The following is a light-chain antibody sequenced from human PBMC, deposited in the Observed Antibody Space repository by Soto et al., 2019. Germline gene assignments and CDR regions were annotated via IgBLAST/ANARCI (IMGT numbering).Light chain of an antibody. J-gene: IGKJ5*01. CDR3: QQYSHLIT. V-gene: IGKV1-33*01. CDR1: QDISNY. CDR2: DAS. Sequence: DLQMTQSPSSLSASVGDRVTITCQASQDISNYLNWYQQKLGKAPKLLIYDASNLETGVPSRFSGSRSGTDFTFTISSLQPEDIATYYCQQYSHLITFGQGTRLEIK.